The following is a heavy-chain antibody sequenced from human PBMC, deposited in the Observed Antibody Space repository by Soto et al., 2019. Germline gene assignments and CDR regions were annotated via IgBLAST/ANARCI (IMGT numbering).Heavy chain of an antibody. J-gene: IGHJ3*02. D-gene: IGHD3-9*01. V-gene: IGHV3-30*18. CDR2: ISYDGSNK. Sequence: QVQLVESGGGVVQPGRSLRLSCAASGFTFSSYGMHWVRQAPGKGLEWVAVISYDGSNKYYADSVKGRFTISRDNSKNTLYLQMNSLRAEDTAGYYCAKNYDILTGRDAFDIWGQGTMVTVSS. CDR3: AKNYDILTGRDAFDI. CDR1: GFTFSSYG.